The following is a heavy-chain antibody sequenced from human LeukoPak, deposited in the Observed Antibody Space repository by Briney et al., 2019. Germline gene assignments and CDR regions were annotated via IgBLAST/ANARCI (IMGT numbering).Heavy chain of an antibody. CDR1: VYTFTGYY. CDR3: ARGDGTYYYDSSGYSVFDY. CDR2: INPNSGGT. V-gene: IGHV1-2*04. J-gene: IGHJ4*02. Sequence: ASVKVSCKASVYTFTGYYMHWVRQAPGQGLEWMGWINPNSGGTNYAQKFQGWVTMTRDTSISTAYMELSRLRSDDTAVYYCARGDGTYYYDSSGYSVFDYWGQGTLVTVSS. D-gene: IGHD3-22*01.